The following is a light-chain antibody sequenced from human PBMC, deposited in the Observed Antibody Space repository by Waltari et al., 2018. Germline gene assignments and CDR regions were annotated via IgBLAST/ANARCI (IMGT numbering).Light chain of an antibody. CDR2: QST. CDR1: KMGDKF. J-gene: IGLJ2*01. V-gene: IGLV3-1*01. Sequence: SYELTQPPSVSVSPGQTASITCSGHKMGDKFACWYQQKPGQSPVLVIYQSTERPSGIPERFSGSNSGNTATLTISGTQAMDEADYYCQAWDTITGGVFGGGTKLTVL. CDR3: QAWDTITGGV.